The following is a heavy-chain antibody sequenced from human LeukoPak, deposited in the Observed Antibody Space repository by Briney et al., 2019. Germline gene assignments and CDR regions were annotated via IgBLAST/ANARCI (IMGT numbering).Heavy chain of an antibody. J-gene: IGHJ4*02. CDR3: AIHSSGWYQGFY. Sequence: PGGSLRLSCAASGFTVSNNYMSWVRQAPGKGLEWVSYISTSGNYIYYADSVKGRFTISRDNAKNSLYLQMKSLRAEDSAVYYCAIHSSGWYQGFYWGQGTLLTVSS. D-gene: IGHD6-19*01. V-gene: IGHV3-21*01. CDR2: ISTSGNYI. CDR1: GFTVSNNY.